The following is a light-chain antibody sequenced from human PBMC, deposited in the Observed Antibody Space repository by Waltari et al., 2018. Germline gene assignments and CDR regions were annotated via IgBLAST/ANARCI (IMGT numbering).Light chain of an antibody. CDR3: SSYTSSPPLV. CDR2: DVN. CDR1: NCDLVGCNG. Sequence: QPALTQRACVSASPAQPITVSCTATNCDLVGCNGTTWYQQHPDKAPKLMLYDVNNRPSGVSNRFSGSKSGNTASLTISSLQAEDEADYYCSSYTSSPPLVFGTGTKLTVL. V-gene: IGLV2-14*03. J-gene: IGLJ1*01.